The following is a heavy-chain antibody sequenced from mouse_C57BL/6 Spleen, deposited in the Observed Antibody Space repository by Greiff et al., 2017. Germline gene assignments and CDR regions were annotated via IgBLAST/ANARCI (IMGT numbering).Heavy chain of an antibody. CDR2: IYPGSGST. CDR3: ARNFYFDY. CDR1: GYTFTSYW. V-gene: IGHV1-55*01. Sequence: QVQLQQPGAELVKPGASVKMSCQASGYTFTSYWLTWVKQRPGQGLEWIGDIYPGSGSTNYNEKFRSKAPLTVDTSSSTAYMQLSSLTSEDSAVYYCARNFYFDYWGQGTTLTVAS. J-gene: IGHJ2*01.